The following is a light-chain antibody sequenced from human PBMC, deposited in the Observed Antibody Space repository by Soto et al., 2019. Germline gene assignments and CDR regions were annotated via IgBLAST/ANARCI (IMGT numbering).Light chain of an antibody. CDR2: GAS. J-gene: IGKJ4*01. Sequence: EIVLTQSPDTLPLPPGERAALSCRASESLTNNYLAWYQQIPGQAPRLLIYGASTRAAGIPDRFSGSGSGTDFTLSIAKVEPEDFAVYFCQQYVRSPFTFGGGTKVEI. CDR1: ESLTNNY. CDR3: QQYVRSPFT. V-gene: IGKV3-20*01.